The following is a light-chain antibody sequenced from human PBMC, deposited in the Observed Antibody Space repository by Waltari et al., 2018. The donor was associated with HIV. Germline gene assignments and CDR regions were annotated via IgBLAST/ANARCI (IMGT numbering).Light chain of an antibody. CDR3: FSAADDNLRV. V-gene: IGLV3-27*01. CDR1: ALTKYY. Sequence: SYELTQPSSVSVSPGQTARITCSGDALTKYYARWYQQKPGQAPVLVIYKNTELPSGIPRRLSGSRSGTTVTLTISWAQVGDEADYYCFSAADDNLRVFGGGTKLTVL. J-gene: IGLJ3*02. CDR2: KNT.